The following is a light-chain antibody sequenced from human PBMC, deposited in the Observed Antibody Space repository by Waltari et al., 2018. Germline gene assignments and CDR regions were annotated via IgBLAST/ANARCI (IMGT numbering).Light chain of an antibody. CDR1: SSNIGAGYD. J-gene: IGLJ2*01. CDR2: GNV. Sequence: QSVLTQPPSVSGAPGQRVTISCTGSSSNIGAGYDVHWYQQLPGTAPKLLIYGNVTRPSWGADRFAGSRSGTSAPLAITGLQAEDEADYYCQSYDSSLSGVVFGGGTKLTVL. CDR3: QSYDSSLSGVV. V-gene: IGLV1-40*01.